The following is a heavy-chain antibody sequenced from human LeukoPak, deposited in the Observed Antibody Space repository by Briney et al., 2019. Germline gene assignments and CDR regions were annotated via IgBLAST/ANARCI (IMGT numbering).Heavy chain of an antibody. CDR1: GGSISSSSYY. D-gene: IGHD6-13*01. CDR2: IYYSGST. CDR3: ARVAAAAATEGDWFDP. V-gene: IGHV4-39*07. Sequence: SETLSLTCTVSGGSISSSSYYWGWIRQPRGKGLEWIGSIYYSGSTYYNPSLKSRVTISVDTSKNQFSLKLSSVTAADTAVYYCARVAAAAATEGDWFDPWGQGTLVTVSS. J-gene: IGHJ5*02.